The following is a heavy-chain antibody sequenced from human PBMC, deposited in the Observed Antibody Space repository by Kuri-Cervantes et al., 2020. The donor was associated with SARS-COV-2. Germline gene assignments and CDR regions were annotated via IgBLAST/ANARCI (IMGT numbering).Heavy chain of an antibody. CDR3: AKGFYSDYVGPGAFDI. V-gene: IGHV3-23*01. D-gene: IGHD4-11*01. Sequence: GESLKISCAASGFTFSSYAMSWVRQAPGKGLEWVSAISGSGGSTYYADSVKGRFTISRDNSKNTLYLQMNSLRAEDTAVYYCAKGFYSDYVGPGAFDIWGQGTMVTVSS. CDR2: ISGSGGST. CDR1: GFTFSSYA. J-gene: IGHJ3*02.